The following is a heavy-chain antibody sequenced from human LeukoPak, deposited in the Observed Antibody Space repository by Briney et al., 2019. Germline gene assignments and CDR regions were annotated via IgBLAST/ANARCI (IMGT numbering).Heavy chain of an antibody. D-gene: IGHD3-10*01. CDR1: GFTFSSYA. J-gene: IGHJ4*02. Sequence: GGSLRLSCAASGFTFSSYAMNWVRQAPGKGLEWVSSISSSSSYIYYADSVKGRFTISRDNAKNPLYLQMNSLRAEDTAVYYCAKVEMVRGVTLDYWGQGTLVTVSS. V-gene: IGHV3-21*01. CDR3: AKVEMVRGVTLDY. CDR2: ISSSSSYI.